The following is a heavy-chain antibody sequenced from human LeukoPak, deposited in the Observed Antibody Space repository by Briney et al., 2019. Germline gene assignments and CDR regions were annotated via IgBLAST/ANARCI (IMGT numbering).Heavy chain of an antibody. D-gene: IGHD2-15*01. Sequence: SVKVSCKAPGGTFSSYAISWVRQAPGQGLEWMGGIIPIFGTANYAQKFQGRVTITTDESTSTAYMELSSLRSEDTAVYYCASTPCSGGSCHGNYYYYMDVWGKGTTVTVSS. CDR3: ASTPCSGGSCHGNYYYYMDV. J-gene: IGHJ6*03. CDR2: IIPIFGTA. V-gene: IGHV1-69*05. CDR1: GGTFSSYA.